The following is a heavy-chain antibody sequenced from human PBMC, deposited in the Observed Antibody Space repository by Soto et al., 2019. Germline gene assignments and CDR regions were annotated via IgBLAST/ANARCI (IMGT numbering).Heavy chain of an antibody. J-gene: IGHJ5*02. V-gene: IGHV4-34*01. Sequence: SETLSLTCAVYGGSFSGYYWSWIRQPPGKGLEWIGEINHSGSTNYNPSLKSRVTISVDTSKNQSSLKLSSVTAADTAVYYCARDVLLWFGELPFCWFDNWGQGTLVTVTS. CDR2: INHSGST. CDR3: ARDVLLWFGELPFCWFDN. CDR1: GGSFSGYY. D-gene: IGHD3-10*01.